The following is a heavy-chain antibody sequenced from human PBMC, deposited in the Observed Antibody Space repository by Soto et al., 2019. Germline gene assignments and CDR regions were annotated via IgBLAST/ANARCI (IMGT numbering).Heavy chain of an antibody. CDR3: TKQGDYSYHFDY. V-gene: IGHV3-73*01. CDR1: GFTFSGST. Sequence: EVQLVESGGGSVQPGGSLKLSCAASGFTFSGSTMHCVRQASGKGLEWVGRIRNKVNSYATAYAASVKGRFTISRDDSKNTAYLQMNSLKTEDTAVYYCTKQGDYSYHFDYWGQGTLVTVSS. D-gene: IGHD4-4*01. J-gene: IGHJ4*02. CDR2: IRNKVNSYAT.